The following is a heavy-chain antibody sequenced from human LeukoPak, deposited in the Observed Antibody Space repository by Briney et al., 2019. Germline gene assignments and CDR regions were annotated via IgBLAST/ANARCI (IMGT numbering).Heavy chain of an antibody. V-gene: IGHV3-53*01. CDR3: ARQGYNSGTEGSIDI. D-gene: IGHD6-19*01. CDR1: GFTVRSNY. CDR2: IYSGDST. Sequence: GGSLRLSCAASGFTVRSNYMTWVRQALGKGLEWVSIIYSGDSTHYADSVKGRFTISRDNSKNTLYLQMNSPRAEDTAVYYCARQGYNSGTEGSIDIWGQGTTVTVSS. J-gene: IGHJ3*02.